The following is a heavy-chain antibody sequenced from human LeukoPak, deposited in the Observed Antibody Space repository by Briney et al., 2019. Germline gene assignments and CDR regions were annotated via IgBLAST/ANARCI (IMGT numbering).Heavy chain of an antibody. D-gene: IGHD6-13*01. CDR2: IYYSGSA. J-gene: IGHJ4*02. V-gene: IGHV4-59*01. Sequence: PSETLSLTCTVSGGSISSYYWSWIRQPPGKGLEWIGYIYYSGSANYNPSLKSRVTISVDTSKNQFSVKVSSVTTAGTAVYFWARTVAAATYFDVWGQGTLVTVSS. CDR3: ARTVAAATYFDV. CDR1: GGSISSYY.